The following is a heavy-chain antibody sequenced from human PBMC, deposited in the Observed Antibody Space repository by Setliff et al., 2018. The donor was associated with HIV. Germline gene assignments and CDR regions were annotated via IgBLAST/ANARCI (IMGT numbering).Heavy chain of an antibody. V-gene: IGHV4-39*07. D-gene: IGHD2-2*01. Sequence: SETLSLTCTVSGGSVGSSSYYWAWIRQPPGKGREWIGSIYYTGNTKYNPSLESRVTFSIDTSENQFSLRLASVTAADTAIYYCARNDSIVLVPAIMRGDGFDFWGQGRMVTVSS. CDR1: GGSVGSSSYY. CDR3: ARNDSIVLVPAIMRGDGFDF. J-gene: IGHJ3*01. CDR2: IYYTGNT.